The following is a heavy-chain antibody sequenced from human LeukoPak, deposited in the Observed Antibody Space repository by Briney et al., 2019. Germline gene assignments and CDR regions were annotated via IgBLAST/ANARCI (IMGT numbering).Heavy chain of an antibody. J-gene: IGHJ6*02. D-gene: IGHD3-22*01. V-gene: IGHV3-74*01. CDR1: GFTFSSYW. CDR2: ISSDGSSS. Sequence: GKSLRLSCAASGFTFSSYWMHWVRQAPGKGLVWVSRISSDGSSSSYADSVKGRFTISRDNAKNTLYLQMNSLRAEDTAVYYCARRVQVGTDYYDSSPLGMDVWGQGTTVTVSS. CDR3: ARRVQVGTDYYDSSPLGMDV.